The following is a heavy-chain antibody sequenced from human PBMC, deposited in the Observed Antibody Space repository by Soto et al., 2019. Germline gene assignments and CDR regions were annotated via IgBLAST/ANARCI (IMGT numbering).Heavy chain of an antibody. V-gene: IGHV1-58*01. CDR2: IVVGSGNT. D-gene: IGHD3-9*01. J-gene: IGHJ4*02. CDR1: GFTFTSSA. CDR3: AAFSLFDFEWLLYHV. Sequence: SVKVSCKASGFTFTSSAVQWVRQARGQRLEWIGWIVVGSGNTNYAQKFQERVTITRDMSTSTAYMELSSLRSEDTAVYYCAAFSLFDFEWLLYHVWGQGSLVTVSS.